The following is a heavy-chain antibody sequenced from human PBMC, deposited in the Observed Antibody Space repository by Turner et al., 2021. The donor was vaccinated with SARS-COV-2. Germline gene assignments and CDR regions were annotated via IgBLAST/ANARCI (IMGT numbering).Heavy chain of an antibody. CDR2: ISYSGGT. CDR1: GGSLNSGGYF. Sequence: QVQLQESGPGLVKPSQTLSLTCTVSGGSLNSGGYFWSWIRQYPGKALEWIGYISYSGGTHYNPSLRSRVIISSDTSKNQFSLNLSSVTAADTAVYYCGTQRDFYFHYLGQGTLVTVSS. V-gene: IGHV4-31*03. CDR3: GTQRDFYFHY. J-gene: IGHJ4*02.